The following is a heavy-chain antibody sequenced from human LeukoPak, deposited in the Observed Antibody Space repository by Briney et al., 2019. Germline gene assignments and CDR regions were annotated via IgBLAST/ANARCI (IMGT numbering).Heavy chain of an antibody. CDR2: IYYSGST. Sequence: SETLSLTCTVSGGSISSYYWSWIRQPPGKGLEWIGYIYYSGSTNYNPSLKSRVTISVVTSKNQFSLKLSSVTAADTAVYYCARLVGGYYYYYCMDVWGKGTTVTISS. V-gene: IGHV4-59*01. CDR3: ARLVGGYYYYYCMDV. CDR1: GGSISSYY. D-gene: IGHD3-16*01. J-gene: IGHJ6*03.